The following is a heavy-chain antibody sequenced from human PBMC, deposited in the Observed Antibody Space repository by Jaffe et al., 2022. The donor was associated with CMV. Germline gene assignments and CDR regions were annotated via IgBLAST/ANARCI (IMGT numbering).Heavy chain of an antibody. CDR1: GYTFTGYY. J-gene: IGHJ6*02. CDR3: ARGNLNVDIVATIYGGKGYYYYYGMDV. Sequence: QVQLVQSGAEVKKPGASVKVSCKASGYTFTGYYMHWVRQAPGQGLEWMGWINPNSGGTNYAQKFQGRVTMTRDTSISTAYMELSRLRSDDTAVYYCARGNLNVDIVATIYGGKGYYYYYGMDVWGQGTTVTVSS. D-gene: IGHD5-12*01. V-gene: IGHV1-2*02. CDR2: INPNSGGT.